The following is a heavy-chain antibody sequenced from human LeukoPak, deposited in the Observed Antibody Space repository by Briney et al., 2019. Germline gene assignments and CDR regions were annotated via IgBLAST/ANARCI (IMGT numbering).Heavy chain of an antibody. V-gene: IGHV3-23*01. D-gene: IGHD3-22*01. CDR1: GCTFSSYA. CDR3: ARTYYYDSSGYPPGIY. CDR2: ISGSGGST. Sequence: GGSLRLSCAAAGCTFSSYAMSWIRQAPGKGLEWVSAISGSGGSTYYADSVKGRFTISRDNSKNTLYLQMNSLRAEDTAVYYCARTYYYDSSGYPPGIYWGQGTLVTVSS. J-gene: IGHJ4*02.